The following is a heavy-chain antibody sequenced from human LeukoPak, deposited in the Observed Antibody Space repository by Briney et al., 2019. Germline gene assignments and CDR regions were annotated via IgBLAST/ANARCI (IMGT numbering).Heavy chain of an antibody. CDR1: GFSVGSNY. CDR3: ARVGDHYHWYLDV. J-gene: IGHJ2*01. Sequence: GGSLRLSCAASGFSVGSNYMNWVRQAPGKGLEWVSILYSGDSTYYADSVKGRFIVSRDNSKNTLFLQMNALRVEDTAVCYCARVGDHYHWYLDVWGRGTLVTVSS. V-gene: IGHV3-53*01. CDR2: LYSGDST. D-gene: IGHD3-10*01.